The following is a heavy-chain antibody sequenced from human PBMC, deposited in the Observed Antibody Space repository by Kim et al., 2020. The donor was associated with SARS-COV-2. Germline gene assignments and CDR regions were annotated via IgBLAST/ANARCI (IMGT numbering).Heavy chain of an antibody. CDR2: IWYDGSNK. Sequence: GGSLRLSCAASGFTFSSYGMHWVRQAPGKGLEWVAVIWYDGSNKYYADSVKGRFTISRDNSKNTLYLQMNSLRAEDTAVYYCALLDENYYYYYGMDVWGQGTTVTVSS. V-gene: IGHV3-33*01. CDR3: ALLDENYYYYYGMDV. D-gene: IGHD1-1*01. J-gene: IGHJ6*02. CDR1: GFTFSSYG.